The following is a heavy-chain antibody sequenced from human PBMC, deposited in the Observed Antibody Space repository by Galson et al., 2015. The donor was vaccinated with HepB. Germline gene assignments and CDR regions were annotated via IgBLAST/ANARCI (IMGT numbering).Heavy chain of an antibody. CDR1: GYTFTGYY. CDR3: ARDIVVVPAASYEGNWYDP. CDR2: INPNSGGT. Sequence: SVKVSCKASGYTFTGYYMHWVRQAPGQGLEWMGRINPNSGGTNYAQKFQGRVTMTRDTSISTAYMELSRLRSDDTAVYYCARDIVVVPAASYEGNWYDPWGQGTLVTVSS. J-gene: IGHJ5*02. V-gene: IGHV1-2*06. D-gene: IGHD2-2*01.